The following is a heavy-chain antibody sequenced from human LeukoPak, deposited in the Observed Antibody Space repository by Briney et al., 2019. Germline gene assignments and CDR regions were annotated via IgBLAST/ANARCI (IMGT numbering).Heavy chain of an antibody. CDR3: ARDLSGGYYGSGSYYNVAYYYYGMDV. CDR1: VYTFTSYY. D-gene: IGHD3-10*01. Sequence: ASVKVSCKASVYTFTSYYMHWVRQAPGQGREWMGIINPSGGSTSYAQKFQGRVTMTRATSTSTVYMELSSLRSEDTAVYYCARDLSGGYYGSGSYYNVAYYYYGMDVWGQGTTVTVSS. V-gene: IGHV1-46*01. J-gene: IGHJ6*02. CDR2: INPSGGST.